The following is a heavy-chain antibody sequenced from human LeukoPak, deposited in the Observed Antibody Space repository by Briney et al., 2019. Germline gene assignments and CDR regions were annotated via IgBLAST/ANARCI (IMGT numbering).Heavy chain of an antibody. CDR1: GGSFSGYY. D-gene: IGHD6-19*01. V-gene: IGHV4-34*01. Sequence: PSETLSLTCAVYGGSFSGYYWSWIRQPPGKGLEWIGEINHSGSTNYNPSLKSRVTISVDTSKNQFSLKLSSVTAADTAVYYCARHAQTVAGTLEFDCWGQGTLVTVSS. CDR2: INHSGST. CDR3: ARHAQTVAGTLEFDC. J-gene: IGHJ4*02.